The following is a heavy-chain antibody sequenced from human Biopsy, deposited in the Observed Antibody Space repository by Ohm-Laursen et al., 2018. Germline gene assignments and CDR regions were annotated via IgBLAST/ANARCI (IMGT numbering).Heavy chain of an antibody. CDR2: INHSGRT. Sequence: TLSLTCAVYGGSFSDYYWTWIRQPPGKGLEWIGEINHSGRTNYNPSLKSRVTISVDTSKNQFSLKVGSVTAADTAVYYCVRGVDYYDPYHYYALDVWGQGTTVTVSS. CDR3: VRGVDYYDPYHYYALDV. V-gene: IGHV4-34*01. D-gene: IGHD3-22*01. CDR1: GGSFSDYY. J-gene: IGHJ6*02.